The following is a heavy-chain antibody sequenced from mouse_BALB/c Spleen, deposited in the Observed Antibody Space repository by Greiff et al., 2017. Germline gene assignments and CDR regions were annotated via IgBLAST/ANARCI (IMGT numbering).Heavy chain of an antibody. J-gene: IGHJ2*01. Sequence: QVQLKQPGAELVRPGASVKLSCKASGYTFTSYWINWVKQRPGQGLEWIGNIYPSDSYTNYNQKFKDKATLTVDKSSSTAYMQLSSPTSEDSAVYYCTYYYGNYWGQGTTLTVSS. D-gene: IGHD2-1*01. CDR2: IYPSDSYT. CDR3: TYYYGNY. V-gene: IGHV1-69*02. CDR1: GYTFTSYW.